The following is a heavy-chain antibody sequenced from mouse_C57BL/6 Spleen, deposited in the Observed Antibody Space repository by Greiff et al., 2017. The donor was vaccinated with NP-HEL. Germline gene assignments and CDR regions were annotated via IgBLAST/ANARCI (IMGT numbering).Heavy chain of an antibody. Sequence: VQLQQSGAELVKPGASVKLSCKASGYTFTSYWMHWVKQRPGQGLEWIGMIHPNSGSTNYNEKFKSKATLTVDKSSSTAYMQLSSLTSEDSAVYYCARSTYYDYDDYWGQGTTLTVSS. V-gene: IGHV1-64*01. CDR1: GYTFTSYW. J-gene: IGHJ2*01. CDR3: ARSTYYDYDDY. CDR2: IHPNSGST. D-gene: IGHD2-4*01.